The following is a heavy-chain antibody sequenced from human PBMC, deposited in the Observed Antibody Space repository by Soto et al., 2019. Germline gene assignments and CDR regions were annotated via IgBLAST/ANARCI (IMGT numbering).Heavy chain of an antibody. D-gene: IGHD3-10*01. CDR1: GYTFTSYA. CDR2: IYTDNGNT. V-gene: IGHV1-3*04. Sequence: QGKLVQSGAEVRRPGASVKVSCMASGYTFTSYAVHWVRQAPGQRPEWMGWIYTDNGNTVYSQRFQDRVTITRDTSATTVYMALSGLRSEDTSVYYCARGAGGFDYWGQGTLVTVSS. CDR3: ARGAGGFDY. J-gene: IGHJ4*02.